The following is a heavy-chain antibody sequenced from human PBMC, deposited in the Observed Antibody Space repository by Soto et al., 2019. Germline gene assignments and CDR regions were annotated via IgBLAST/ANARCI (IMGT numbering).Heavy chain of an antibody. CDR1: GFTFANYA. Sequence: PGGSLRLSCTASGFTFANYAMHWVRQAPGKGLEWVSRVSAGGDNTDYAEAVKGRFTISRDNSKNTLFLQMTSLRAEYTALYYCAKVPLRPYYFDYCGPGTMVTVSS. D-gene: IGHD4-17*01. CDR2: VSAGGDNT. V-gene: IGHV3-23*01. CDR3: AKVPLRPYYFDY. J-gene: IGHJ4*02.